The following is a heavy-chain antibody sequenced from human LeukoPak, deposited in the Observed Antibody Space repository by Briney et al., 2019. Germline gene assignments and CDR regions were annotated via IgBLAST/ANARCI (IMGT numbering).Heavy chain of an antibody. V-gene: IGHV3-30*02. J-gene: IGHJ3*02. CDR2: IRYDGSNK. CDR3: AKEDVRGWYTFDI. D-gene: IGHD6-19*01. CDR1: GFTFSSYG. Sequence: GGSLRLSCAASGFTFSSYGMSWVRQAPGKGLEWVAFIRYDGSNKYYADSVKGRFTISRDNSKNTLYLQMNSLRAEDTAVYYCAKEDVRGWYTFDIWGQGTMVTVSS.